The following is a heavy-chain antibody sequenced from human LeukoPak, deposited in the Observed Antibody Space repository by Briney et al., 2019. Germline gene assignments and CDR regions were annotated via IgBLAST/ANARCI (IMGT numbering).Heavy chain of an antibody. Sequence: SETLSLTCTVSGGSISSYYWSWIRQPPGKGLQWIGYIFYSGSTNYSPSLKSRVTISVDTSKNQFSLKLNSVTAADTAVYYCARDGAVDILTGYGAFDIWGQGTMVTVSS. CDR3: ARDGAVDILTGYGAFDI. J-gene: IGHJ3*02. CDR1: GGSISSYY. D-gene: IGHD3-9*01. V-gene: IGHV4-59*01. CDR2: IFYSGST.